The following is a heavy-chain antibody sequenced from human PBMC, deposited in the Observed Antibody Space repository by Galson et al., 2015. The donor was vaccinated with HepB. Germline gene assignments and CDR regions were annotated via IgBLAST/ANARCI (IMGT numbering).Heavy chain of an antibody. D-gene: IGHD6-19*01. CDR1: GFTFSGSA. Sequence: SLRLSCAASGFTFSGSAMHWVRQASGKGLEWVGRIRSKANSYATAYAASVKGRFTISRDDSKNTAYLQMNSLKTEDTAVYYCTRLFSSGWYPGDAFDIWGQGTMVTVSS. CDR2: IRSKANSYAT. CDR3: TRLFSSGWYPGDAFDI. J-gene: IGHJ3*02. V-gene: IGHV3-73*01.